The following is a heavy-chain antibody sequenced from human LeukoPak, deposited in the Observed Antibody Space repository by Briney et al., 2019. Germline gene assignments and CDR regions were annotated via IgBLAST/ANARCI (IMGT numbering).Heavy chain of an antibody. V-gene: IGHV4-34*01. CDR3: ARGTDAYKLGNI. D-gene: IGHD5-24*01. CDR1: GGSFSDHC. J-gene: IGHJ4*02. CDR2: SSHNEGT. Sequence: KPSETLSLTCGVYGGSFSDHCWTWIRHSPGKGLEWIGESSHNEGTHSNPSLKSRVTISLDTSKNQFYLNLNSVTAADTAAYYCARGTDAYKLGNIWGQGTLVTVSP.